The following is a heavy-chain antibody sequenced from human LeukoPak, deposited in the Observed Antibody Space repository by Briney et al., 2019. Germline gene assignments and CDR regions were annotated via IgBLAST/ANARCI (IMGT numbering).Heavy chain of an antibody. V-gene: IGHV3-21*01. Sequence: GGSLRLSCAASGFTFSSYIMNWVRQAPGKGLEWVSSISSSSSYIYYADSVKGRFTNSRDKAKNSLYLQMNSLRAEDTAVYYCAREAGGRYPMDVWGKGTTVTVSS. CDR3: AREAGGRYPMDV. CDR2: ISSSSSYI. CDR1: GFTFSSYI. D-gene: IGHD2-15*01. J-gene: IGHJ6*03.